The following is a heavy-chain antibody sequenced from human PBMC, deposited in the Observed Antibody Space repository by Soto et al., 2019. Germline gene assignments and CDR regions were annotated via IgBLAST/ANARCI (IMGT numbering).Heavy chain of an antibody. CDR1: GFTVSNNY. CDR2: IYSGGYT. J-gene: IGHJ4*02. D-gene: IGHD3-10*01. CDR3: AGRRGGGGY. V-gene: IGHV3-53*01. Sequence: EVQLVESGGGLIQPGGSLRLSCAVSGFTVSNNYMSWVRQAPGKGLEGVSVIYSGGYTAYGDSVKGRFTISRDNSKNTLYLQIISRGAAARGVFFCAGRRGGGGYWGQGTLVTVSS.